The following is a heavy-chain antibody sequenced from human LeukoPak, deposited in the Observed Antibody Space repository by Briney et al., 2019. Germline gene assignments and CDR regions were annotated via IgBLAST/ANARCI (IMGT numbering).Heavy chain of an antibody. CDR3: ARVTAVVTQPVDY. CDR1: GGSVSSGTYY. V-gene: IGHV4-31*03. Sequence: SETLSLTCTVSGGSVSSGTYYWSWIRQHPGKGLEWIGFIYYSGSTFYNPSLKSRVTISVDTSKNQFSLKLSSVTAADTAVYYCARVTAVVTQPVDYWGQGTLFTVSS. D-gene: IGHD4-23*01. CDR2: IYYSGST. J-gene: IGHJ4*02.